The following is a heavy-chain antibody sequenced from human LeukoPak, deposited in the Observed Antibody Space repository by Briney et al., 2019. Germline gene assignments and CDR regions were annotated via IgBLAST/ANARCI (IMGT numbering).Heavy chain of an antibody. J-gene: IGHJ4*02. CDR2: ISYDGSNK. D-gene: IGHD6-13*01. V-gene: IGHV3-30*18. Sequence: PGGSLRLSCAASGFTFSSYGMHWVRQAPGKGLEWVAVISYDGSNKYYADSVKGRFTISRDNSKNTLYLQMNSLRAEDTAVYYCANGDKKTALQQQLNYWGQGTLVTVSS. CDR3: ANGDKKTALQQQLNY. CDR1: GFTFSSYG.